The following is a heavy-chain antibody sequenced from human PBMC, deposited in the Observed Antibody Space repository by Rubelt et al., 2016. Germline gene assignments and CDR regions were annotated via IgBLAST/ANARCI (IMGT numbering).Heavy chain of an antibody. Sequence: EVQLVESGGGLVQPGGSLRLSCVASEFTFSNYWRHWVRKAQGKGLVWVSRIKSVGSNPIYANSVKGRFTISRDNAKNALSLQMNSLRAEDTAGYYCAKNLDLWGQGTMVTVSS. V-gene: IGHV3-74*01. J-gene: IGHJ3*01. CDR1: EFTFSNYW. CDR2: IKSVGSNP. D-gene: IGHD1-1*01. CDR3: AKNLDL.